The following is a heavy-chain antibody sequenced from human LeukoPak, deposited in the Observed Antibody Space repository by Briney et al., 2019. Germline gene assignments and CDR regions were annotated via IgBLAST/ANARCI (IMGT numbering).Heavy chain of an antibody. V-gene: IGHV4-34*01. J-gene: IGHJ5*02. D-gene: IGHD5-18*01. CDR1: GGSFSGYY. Sequence: SETLSLTCAVYGGSFSGYYWNRIRQPPGKGLEWIGEINHSGSTNYNPSLKSRVTISLDTSKNQFSLKLSSVTAADTAIYYCARVAAIATAIVWFDPWGQGTLVTVSS. CDR2: INHSGST. CDR3: ARVAAIATAIVWFDP.